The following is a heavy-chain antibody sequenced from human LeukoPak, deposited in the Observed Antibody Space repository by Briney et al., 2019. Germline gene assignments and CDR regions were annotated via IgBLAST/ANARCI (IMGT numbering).Heavy chain of an antibody. CDR1: GGSISSSSYH. Sequence: PSETLSLTCTVSGGSISSSSYHWGWIRQPPGKGLEWIGSIYYSGGTYYNPSLKSRVTISVDTSKNQFSLQMSSVTAADTAVYYCARSDYGGNSAAFGVWGQGTMVTVSS. V-gene: IGHV4-39*01. CDR2: IYYSGGT. D-gene: IGHD4-23*01. CDR3: ARSDYGGNSAAFGV. J-gene: IGHJ3*01.